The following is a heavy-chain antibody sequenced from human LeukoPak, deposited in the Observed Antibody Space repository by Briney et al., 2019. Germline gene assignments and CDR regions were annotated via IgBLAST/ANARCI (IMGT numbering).Heavy chain of an antibody. Sequence: EASVKVSCKASGYTFTGYYMHWVRQAPGQGLEWMGWINPNSGGTNYAQKFQGRVTMTRDTSISTAYMELSRLRSDDTAVYYCARVTRYSSSLHFDYWGQGTLVTVSS. D-gene: IGHD6-6*01. V-gene: IGHV1-2*02. J-gene: IGHJ4*02. CDR3: ARVTRYSSSLHFDY. CDR2: INPNSGGT. CDR1: GYTFTGYY.